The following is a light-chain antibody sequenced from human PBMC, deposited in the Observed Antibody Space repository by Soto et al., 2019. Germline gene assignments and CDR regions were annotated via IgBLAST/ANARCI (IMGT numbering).Light chain of an antibody. J-gene: IGKJ4*01. CDR1: KSIGMD. Sequence: DIQMPQAPSSLFPFVGDRVTIPSRASKSIGMDLGWYQQKPGKAPKRLIYAASTLQNGVPSRFSGSGSGTEFTLTISSLQPEDFATYYCQHHNSYLALTFGGGTKVEIK. CDR3: QHHNSYLALT. CDR2: AAS. V-gene: IGKV1-17*01.